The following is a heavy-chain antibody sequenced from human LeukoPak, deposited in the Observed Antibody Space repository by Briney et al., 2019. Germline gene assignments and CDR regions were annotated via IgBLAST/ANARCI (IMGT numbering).Heavy chain of an antibody. CDR1: GGTSNSHA. CDR3: ATTNDGGGYQWGDFFDF. Sequence: ASVKVSCMASGGTSNSHAISWVRQAPGQGLEWMGRIIPKLGTTNRAQKFQDRVTPTADKSTNTAYMELTSLTSDDTAVYYCATTNDGGGYQWGDFFDFWGQATLVTVSS. CDR2: IIPKLGTT. D-gene: IGHD3-22*01. J-gene: IGHJ4*02. V-gene: IGHV1-69*04.